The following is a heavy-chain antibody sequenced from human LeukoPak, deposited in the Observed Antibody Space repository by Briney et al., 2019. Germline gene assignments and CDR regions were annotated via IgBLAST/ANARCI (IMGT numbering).Heavy chain of an antibody. CDR2: ISGSSSYI. J-gene: IGHJ4*02. D-gene: IGHD2-21*02. Sequence: GGSLRLSCAASGFTFSSYSMNWVRQAPGKGLEWVSSISGSSSYIYYAGSVKGRFTISRDNAKNSLYLQMNSLRAEDTAVYYCARELPTDYWGQGTLVTVSS. CDR1: GFTFSSYS. V-gene: IGHV3-21*01. CDR3: ARELPTDY.